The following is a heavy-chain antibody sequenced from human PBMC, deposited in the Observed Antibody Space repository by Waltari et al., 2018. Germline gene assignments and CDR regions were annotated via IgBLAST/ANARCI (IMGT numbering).Heavy chain of an antibody. J-gene: IGHJ6*03. D-gene: IGHD3-10*01. CDR3: ARVSMVRGINYYYYMDV. CDR2: INPNNGDT. V-gene: IGHV1-2*02. Sequence: QVQLVQSGAEVKKPGASVRVSCKASGYTFTRYYIHWGRQAPGQGLEWMGWINPNNGDTNYAQKFQGRVTMTRDTSISTAFMELTGLRSDDTAVYYCARVSMVRGINYYYYMDVWGKGTTVSVSS. CDR1: GYTFTRYY.